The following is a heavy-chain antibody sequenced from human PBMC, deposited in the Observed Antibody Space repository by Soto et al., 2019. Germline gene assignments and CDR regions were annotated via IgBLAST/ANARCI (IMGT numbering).Heavy chain of an antibody. CDR2: IHYSGST. J-gene: IGHJ4*02. V-gene: IGHV4-31*03. D-gene: IGHD6-13*01. Sequence: SETLSLTCTVSGGSISGGAYYWSWIRQHPGKGLEWIGYIHYSGSTYYNPSLRSRVTISVDTSKNQFSLKLSSVSAADTAVYYCAREAAAGTKVSDYWSQGTLVTVSS. CDR3: AREAAAGTKVSDY. CDR1: GGSISGGAYY.